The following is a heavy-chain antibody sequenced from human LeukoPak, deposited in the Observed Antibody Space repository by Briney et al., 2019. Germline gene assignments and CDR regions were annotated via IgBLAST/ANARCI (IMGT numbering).Heavy chain of an antibody. CDR1: GFTFRIYG. CDR3: TAQRGYAPTDY. V-gene: IGHV3-33*01. J-gene: IGHJ4*02. D-gene: IGHD5-12*01. Sequence: PGRSVRLPCAVCGFTFRIYGMQGVPRAPGKARGCVSVRWYDGSNKCYADSEKGRFTISRDNSKTTLYLQMNSLRPEDTAVYYCTAQRGYAPTDYWGQGTLVTVSS. CDR2: RWYDGSNK.